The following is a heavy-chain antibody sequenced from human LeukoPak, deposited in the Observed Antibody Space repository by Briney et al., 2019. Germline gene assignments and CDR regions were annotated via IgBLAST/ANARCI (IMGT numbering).Heavy chain of an antibody. D-gene: IGHD3-10*01. Sequence: ASVKVSCKASGYIFSTYGISWVRQAPGQGLEWMGWISGYNGNTNYAQKLQGRVTMTTDTSTSTAYTEVRSLRSGDTALYYCARVDAMAREVINWFDPWGQGTLVTVSS. CDR3: ARVDAMAREVINWFDP. V-gene: IGHV1-18*01. J-gene: IGHJ5*02. CDR1: GYIFSTYG. CDR2: ISGYNGNT.